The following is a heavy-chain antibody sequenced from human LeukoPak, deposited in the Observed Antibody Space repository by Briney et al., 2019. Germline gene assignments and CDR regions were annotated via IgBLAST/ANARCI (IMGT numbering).Heavy chain of an antibody. CDR3: ARDSTERDAFDI. D-gene: IGHD1-1*01. J-gene: IGHJ3*02. CDR1: GGSISSYY. CDR2: IYYSGST. V-gene: IGHV4-59*01. Sequence: SETLSLTCTVSGGSISSYYWSWIRQPPGKGLEWIGYIYYSGSTNYNPSLKSRVTISVDTSKNQFSLKLSSVTAADTAVYYCARDSTERDAFDIWGQGTMVTVSS.